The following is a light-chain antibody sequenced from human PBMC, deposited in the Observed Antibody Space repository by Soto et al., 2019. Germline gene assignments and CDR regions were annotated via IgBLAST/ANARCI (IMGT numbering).Light chain of an antibody. CDR3: QQRHSTSTYT. Sequence: DIQMTQSPSALSASVGDRVTITCRASQTTTNYLTWYQKKPGKAPKLLIYGTSTLESEVPSRFSGSGSGTEFTPPIRNVQPEDYSAYYCQQRHSTSTYTFGQGTKLEIK. CDR1: QTTTNY. J-gene: IGKJ2*01. V-gene: IGKV1-39*01. CDR2: GTS.